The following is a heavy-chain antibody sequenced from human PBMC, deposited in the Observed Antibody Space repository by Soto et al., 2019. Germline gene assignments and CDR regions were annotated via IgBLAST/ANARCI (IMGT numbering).Heavy chain of an antibody. V-gene: IGHV3-21*01. CDR2: ISSSSSYI. CDR1: GFTFSSYS. CDR3: ARESVGAPYFDL. Sequence: EVQLVESGGGLVKPGGSLRLSCAASGFTFSSYSMNWVRQAPGKGLEWVSSISSSSSYIYYADSVKGRFTISRDNAKNSLYLQMNSLRAEDTAVYCCARESVGAPYFDLWGRGTLVTVSS. J-gene: IGHJ2*01. D-gene: IGHD2-15*01.